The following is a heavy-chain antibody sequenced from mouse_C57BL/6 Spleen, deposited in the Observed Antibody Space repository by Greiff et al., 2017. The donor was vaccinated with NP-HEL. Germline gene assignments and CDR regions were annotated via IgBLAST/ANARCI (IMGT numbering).Heavy chain of an antibody. J-gene: IGHJ1*03. CDR1: GFTFSDYG. CDR3: ARKLFGGYLDV. V-gene: IGHV5-17*01. Sequence: EVKLMESGGGLVKPGGSLKLSCAASGFTFSDYGMHWVRQAPEKGLEWVAYISSGSSTIYYADTVKGRFTISRDNAKNTLFLQMTSLRSEDTDMYYCARKLFGGYLDVWGTGTTVTVSS. CDR2: ISSGSSTI.